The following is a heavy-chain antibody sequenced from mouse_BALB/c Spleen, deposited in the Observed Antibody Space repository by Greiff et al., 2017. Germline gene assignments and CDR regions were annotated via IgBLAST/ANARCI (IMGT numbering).Heavy chain of an antibody. Sequence: EVKLMESGGGLVQPGGSLKLSCAASGFTFSSYGMSWVRQTPDKRLELVATINSNGGSTYYPDSVKGRFTISRDNAKNTLYLQMSSLKSEDTAMYYCAREVLLRPYAMDYWGQGTSVTVSS. CDR3: AREVLLRPYAMDY. CDR1: GFTFSSYG. V-gene: IGHV5-6-3*01. CDR2: INSNGGST. J-gene: IGHJ4*01. D-gene: IGHD1-1*01.